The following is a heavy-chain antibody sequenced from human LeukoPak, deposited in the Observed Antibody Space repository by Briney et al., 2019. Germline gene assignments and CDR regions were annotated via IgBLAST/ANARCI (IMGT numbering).Heavy chain of an antibody. CDR2: IFYSGSM. CDR3: ARWSYYDSSGYYLGAFDI. J-gene: IGHJ3*02. V-gene: IGHV4-30-4*01. D-gene: IGHD3-22*01. Sequence: SETLSLTCTVSGGSISSGDYYWTWIRQPPGKGLEWMGYIFYSGSMYYNPSLKSRLTISVDTSKNQFSLKLRSVTAADTAVYYCARWSYYDSSGYYLGAFDIWGQGTMVTVSS. CDR1: GGSISSGDYY.